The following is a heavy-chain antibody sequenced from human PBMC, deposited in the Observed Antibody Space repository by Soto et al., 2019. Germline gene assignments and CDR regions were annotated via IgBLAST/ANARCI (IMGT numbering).Heavy chain of an antibody. J-gene: IGHJ6*02. Sequence: GASVKVSCKASGYTFTSYYMHWVRQAPGQGLEWMGIINPSGGSTSYAQKFQGRVTMTRDTSTSTVYMELSSLRSEDTAVYYCARVDKAMVNYYYYYGMDVWGQGTTVTVSS. CDR1: GYTFTSYY. V-gene: IGHV1-46*01. CDR2: INPSGGST. CDR3: ARVDKAMVNYYYYYGMDV. D-gene: IGHD5-18*01.